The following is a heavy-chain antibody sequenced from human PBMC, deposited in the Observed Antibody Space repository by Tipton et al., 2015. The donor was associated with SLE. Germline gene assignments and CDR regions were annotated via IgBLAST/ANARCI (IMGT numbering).Heavy chain of an antibody. CDR1: GDSISSGSYY. CDR2: IYTSGST. Sequence: TLSLTCTVSGDSISSGSYYWSWIRQPAGKGLEWIGRIYTSGSTNYNPSLKSRVTISVDTSKNQFSLKLSSVTAADTAVYYCARGEMVLGYWGQGTLVTVSS. D-gene: IGHD3-10*01. V-gene: IGHV4-61*02. J-gene: IGHJ4*02. CDR3: ARGEMVLGY.